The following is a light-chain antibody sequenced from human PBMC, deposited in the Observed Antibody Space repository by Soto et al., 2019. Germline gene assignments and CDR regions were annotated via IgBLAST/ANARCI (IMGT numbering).Light chain of an antibody. V-gene: IGKV3-20*01. Sequence: ETLLTRSPGSLSLSPGERATVSCRASQSVSNNYLAWYQQKPGQAPRLLIYGASNRATGIPDRLSGSGSGTDFALTISRLEPEDFAVYYCQQYGSSGTFGQGTKVDIK. CDR3: QQYGSSGT. J-gene: IGKJ1*01. CDR1: QSVSNNY. CDR2: GAS.